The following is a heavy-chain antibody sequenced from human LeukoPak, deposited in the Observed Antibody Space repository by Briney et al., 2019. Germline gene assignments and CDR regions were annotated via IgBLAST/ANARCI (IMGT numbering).Heavy chain of an antibody. CDR1: GFTVSSNH. J-gene: IGHJ2*01. CDR3: ARDSTGYWYFDL. CDR2: FYSGGVT. D-gene: IGHD3-3*02. V-gene: IGHV3-53*01. Sequence: GGSLRLSCAVSGFTVSSNHMSWVRQAPGKGLEWVSVFYSGGVTHYADSVKGRFTISRDNSKNTLYLQMNSLRAEDTAVYYCARDSTGYWYFDLWGRGTLVSVSS.